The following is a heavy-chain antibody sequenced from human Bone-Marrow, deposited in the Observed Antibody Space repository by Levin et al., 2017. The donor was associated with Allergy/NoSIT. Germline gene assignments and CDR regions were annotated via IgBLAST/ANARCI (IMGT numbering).Heavy chain of an antibody. CDR1: GFTFSSYA. Sequence: LSLTCAASGFTFSSYAMHWVRQAPGKGLEWVAVISYDGSNKYYADSVKGRFTISRDNSKNTLYLQMNSLRAEDTAVYYCARAGYSSSNYYYYYGMDVWGQGTTVTVSS. V-gene: IGHV3-30*04. D-gene: IGHD6-13*01. J-gene: IGHJ6*02. CDR3: ARAGYSSSNYYYYYGMDV. CDR2: ISYDGSNK.